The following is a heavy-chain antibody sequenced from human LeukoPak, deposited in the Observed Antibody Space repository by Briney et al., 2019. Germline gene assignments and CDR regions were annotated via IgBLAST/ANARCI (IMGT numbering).Heavy chain of an antibody. CDR3: ARPLFCAFDNCGYWLDP. V-gene: IGHV1-46*01. CDR1: GYTFTKYL. J-gene: IGHJ5*02. CDR2: INPNGDAT. Sequence: ASVKVSCKTSGYTFTKYLIHWVRQAPGQGLEWVGTINPNGDATNYAPRLQGRLTLTQATSTSTVYMELRGLTPDDTAVYYCARPLFCAFDNCGYWLDPWGPGTLVTVSS. D-gene: IGHD1-20*01.